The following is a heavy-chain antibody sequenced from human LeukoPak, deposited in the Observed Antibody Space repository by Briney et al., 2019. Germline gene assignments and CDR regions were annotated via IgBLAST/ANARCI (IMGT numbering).Heavy chain of an antibody. CDR1: GFTVSNYY. Sequence: GGSLRLSCVDSGFTVSNYYLSWVRQAPGKGLEWVSVNSGGSTYYADSVEGRFTISRDISKNTVYLQMNILRVEDTAVYYCARGLGTNYGGYCTGGSCPYYWGQGTLVTVSS. D-gene: IGHD2-15*01. CDR2: NSGGST. CDR3: ARGLGTNYGGYCTGGSCPYY. J-gene: IGHJ4*02. V-gene: IGHV3-66*01.